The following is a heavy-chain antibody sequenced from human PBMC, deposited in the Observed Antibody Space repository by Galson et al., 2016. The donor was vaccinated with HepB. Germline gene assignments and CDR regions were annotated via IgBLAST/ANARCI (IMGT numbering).Heavy chain of an antibody. CDR3: AKVSGDKSYKYYYFGMDV. J-gene: IGHJ6*02. Sequence: SVKVSCKVSENTFRTSVLHWVRQAPGLGPEWMGWINAGNGVTKYSQTFQGRVSITRDTSASSVYLEVSSLRSEDTAIYYCAKVSGDKSYKYYYFGMDVWGQGTAVTVSS. V-gene: IGHV1-3*01. D-gene: IGHD2/OR15-2a*01. CDR2: INAGNGVT. CDR1: ENTFRTSV.